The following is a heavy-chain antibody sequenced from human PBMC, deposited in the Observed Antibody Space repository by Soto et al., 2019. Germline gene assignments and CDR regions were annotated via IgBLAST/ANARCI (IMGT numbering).Heavy chain of an antibody. CDR1: GFSFSSYW. V-gene: IGHV3-7*03. J-gene: IGHJ5*02. CDR2: IKEDGREK. D-gene: IGHD3-16*01. CDR3: AGDGVRNGAYNGWLDP. Sequence: EVQLVESGGGLVQPGGSLRLSCAASGFSFSSYWMTWVRQAPGKGLEWVANIKEDGREKYYVASVKGRFTISRDNDQSLLYLQMDSLTPDDTAVYYCAGDGVRNGAYNGWLDPWGQGTLVTVSS.